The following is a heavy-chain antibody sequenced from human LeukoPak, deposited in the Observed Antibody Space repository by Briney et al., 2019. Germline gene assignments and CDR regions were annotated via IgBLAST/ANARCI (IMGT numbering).Heavy chain of an antibody. CDR2: INHSGRT. CDR1: GGSFSDYY. Sequence: SETLSLTCAVSGGSFSDYYWSWIRQPPGKGLAWIGEINHSGRTNYNPSLKSRITISVDTSNNQFSLKLSSVTAADTAVYYCARQSAAARPRGWFDPWGQGTLVTVSS. J-gene: IGHJ5*02. D-gene: IGHD6-6*01. V-gene: IGHV4-34*01. CDR3: ARQSAAARPRGWFDP.